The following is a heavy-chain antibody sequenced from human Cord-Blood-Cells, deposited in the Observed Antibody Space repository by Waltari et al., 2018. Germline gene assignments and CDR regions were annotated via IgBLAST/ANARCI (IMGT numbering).Heavy chain of an antibody. CDR2: IYPVDSDT. J-gene: IGHJ4*02. CDR1: GYCFTSHW. Sequence: EVPLLQPVAVVKKPGQSLKISCKCSGYCFTSHWLGWYRQMPGKGLEWLGIIYPVDSDTRYSPSFQGQVTISADKYISTAYLQWSSLKASDTAMYYCARKGGWSGSYYFDYWGQGTLVTVSS. V-gene: IGHV5-51*03. D-gene: IGHD1-26*01. CDR3: ARKGGWSGSYYFDY.